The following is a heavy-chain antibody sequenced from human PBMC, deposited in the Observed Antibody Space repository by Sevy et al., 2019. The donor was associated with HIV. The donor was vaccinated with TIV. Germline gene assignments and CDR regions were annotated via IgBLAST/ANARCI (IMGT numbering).Heavy chain of an antibody. V-gene: IGHV3-66*01. CDR2: IHSDDTT. CDR3: ARGKSGYGYALNY. Sequence: GGSLRLSCAASGFNLRNYGMHWVRQAPGKGLEGVSVIHSDDTTYHADSVKDRFTISRDNFKNTLYLHMSSLRAEDTAVSYCARGKSGYGYALNYWGQGTLVTVSS. D-gene: IGHD5-18*01. CDR1: GFNLRNYG. J-gene: IGHJ4*02.